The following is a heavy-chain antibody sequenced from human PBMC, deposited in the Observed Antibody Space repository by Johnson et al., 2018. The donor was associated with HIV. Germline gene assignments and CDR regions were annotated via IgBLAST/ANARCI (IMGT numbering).Heavy chain of an antibody. V-gene: IGHV3-20*04. D-gene: IGHD3-22*01. Sequence: VQLVESGGGLVQPGGSLRLSCAASGFTFDDYGMSWVRQAPGKGLEWVSGINWNGGSTGYADSVKGRFTISRDNAKHSLYLQMNSLSPEDTALYYFARATYYYDTTGYLTRPRAFDLWGQGTMVTVSS. CDR1: GFTFDDYG. J-gene: IGHJ3*01. CDR2: INWNGGST. CDR3: ARATYYYDTTGYLTRPRAFDL.